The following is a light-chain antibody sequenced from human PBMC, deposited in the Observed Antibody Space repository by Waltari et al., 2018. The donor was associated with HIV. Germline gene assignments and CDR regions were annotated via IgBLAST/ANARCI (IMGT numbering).Light chain of an antibody. CDR2: EVN. Sequence: SALTQPASVSGSPGQSITISCPGTSSDVGAYNLVSWYQQHPGKAPKFIIYEVNKRPSEFSNRFSGSKSGNTASLTISGLQAEDEADYYCCSYAGRSTLEVFGGGTKVTVL. V-gene: IGLV2-23*02. J-gene: IGLJ2*01. CDR3: CSYAGRSTLEV. CDR1: SSDVGAYNL.